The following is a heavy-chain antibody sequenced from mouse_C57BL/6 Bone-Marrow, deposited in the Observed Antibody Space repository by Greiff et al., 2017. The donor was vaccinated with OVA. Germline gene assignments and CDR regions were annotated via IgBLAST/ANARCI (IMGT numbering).Heavy chain of an antibody. J-gene: IGHJ1*03. D-gene: IGHD1-1*01. CDR2: IYPGSGST. CDR1: GYTFTSYW. V-gene: IGHV1-55*01. Sequence: QVQLQQPGAELVKPGASVKMSCKASGYTFTSYWITWVKQRPGQGLEWIGDIYPGSGSTNYNEKFKSKATLTVDTSSSTAYMQLSSLTSEDSAVYYCARWPFITTVVDWYFGVWGTGTTVTVSS. CDR3: ARWPFITTVVDWYFGV.